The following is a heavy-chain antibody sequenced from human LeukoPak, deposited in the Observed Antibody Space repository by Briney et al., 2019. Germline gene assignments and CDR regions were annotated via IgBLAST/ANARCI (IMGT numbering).Heavy chain of an antibody. V-gene: IGHV1-2*04. J-gene: IGHJ6*04. CDR1: GYTFTGYY. CDR2: INPNSGGT. Sequence: GASVKVSCKASGYTFTGYYMHWVRQAPGQGLEWMGWINPNSGGTNYAQKFQGWVTMTRDTSISTAYMELSGLRSDDMAVYYCARTEGGSSFSGMDVWGKGTTVTVSS. D-gene: IGHD6-13*01. CDR3: ARTEGGSSFSGMDV.